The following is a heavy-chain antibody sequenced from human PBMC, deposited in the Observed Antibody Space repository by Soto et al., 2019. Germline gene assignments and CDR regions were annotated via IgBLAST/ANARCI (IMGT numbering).Heavy chain of an antibody. Sequence: GGSLRLSCAASEFTFRSYGMHWVRQAPGKGLEWVALIWYDGSNKNYAESVKGRFTISRDNSKKTLYLQMNSLRAADTAVYYCARDSIVGATPSSVEVFFYSGMDVWGQGTTVTVSS. J-gene: IGHJ6*02. CDR1: EFTFRSYG. CDR3: ARDSIVGATPSSVEVFFYSGMDV. CDR2: IWYDGSNK. V-gene: IGHV3-33*01. D-gene: IGHD1-26*01.